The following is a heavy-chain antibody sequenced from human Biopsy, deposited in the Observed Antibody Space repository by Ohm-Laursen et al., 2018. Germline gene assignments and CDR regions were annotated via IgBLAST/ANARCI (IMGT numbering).Heavy chain of an antibody. Sequence: SVKVSCKASGGSFSDYGLSWVRQAPGRGLEWTGRVIPISNTANYAQNFQDRLTITADRSTDTAYMELNSLRSEDTAVYFCATLTEDYGASPDSWGQGTLVVVSS. J-gene: IGHJ4*02. D-gene: IGHD4-17*01. CDR1: GGSFSDYG. V-gene: IGHV1-69*06. CDR2: VIPISNTA. CDR3: ATLTEDYGASPDS.